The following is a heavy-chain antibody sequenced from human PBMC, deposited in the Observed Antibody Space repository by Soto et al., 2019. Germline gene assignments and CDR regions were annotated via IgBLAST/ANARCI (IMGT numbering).Heavy chain of an antibody. Sequence: ASVKVSCKASGYTFTSYGISWVRQAPGQGLEWMGWISAYNGNTNYAQKLQGRVTMTTDTSTSTAYMELRSLRSDDTAVYYCATQGAGYDSSGPHGYWGQGTLVTVSS. D-gene: IGHD3-22*01. CDR1: GYTFTSYG. V-gene: IGHV1-18*04. CDR3: ATQGAGYDSSGPHGY. J-gene: IGHJ4*02. CDR2: ISAYNGNT.